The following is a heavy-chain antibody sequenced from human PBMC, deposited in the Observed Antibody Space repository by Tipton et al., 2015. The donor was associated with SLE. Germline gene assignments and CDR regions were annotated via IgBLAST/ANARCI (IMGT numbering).Heavy chain of an antibody. D-gene: IGHD2-8*01. CDR3: ASILGNTNPSDF. J-gene: IGHJ4*02. V-gene: IGHV3-21*01. CDR2: MGTNDRSI. CDR1: GFMINSFT. Sequence: SLRLSCAASGFMINSFTVNWVRQAPGKGLEWVSSMGTNDRSIHYADSVKGRFTISRDNSKNTLSLQMDSLRPEDTSIYYCASILGNTNPSDFWGQGTLVTVSS.